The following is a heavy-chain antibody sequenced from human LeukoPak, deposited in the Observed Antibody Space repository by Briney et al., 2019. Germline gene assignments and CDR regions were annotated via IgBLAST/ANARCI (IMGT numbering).Heavy chain of an antibody. CDR2: INPNSGGT. CDR1: GYTFTGYY. Sequence: ASVKVSCKASGYTFTGYYMHWVRQAPGQGLEWMGWINPNSGGTNYAQKIQGRVTMTRDTSISTAHMELSRLRSDDTAVYYCARDFLADMDVWGKGTTVTVSS. V-gene: IGHV1-2*02. J-gene: IGHJ6*03. CDR3: ARDFLADMDV. D-gene: IGHD2/OR15-2a*01.